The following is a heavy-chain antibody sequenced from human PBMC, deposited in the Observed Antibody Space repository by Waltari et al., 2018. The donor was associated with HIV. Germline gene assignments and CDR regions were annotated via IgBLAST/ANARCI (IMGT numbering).Heavy chain of an antibody. CDR1: GGTFSSSA. D-gene: IGHD3-10*01. CDR3: ARGGHYGSGSSGGWFDP. CDR2: IIPIFGTA. J-gene: IGHJ5*02. V-gene: IGHV1-69*01. Sequence: QVQLVQSGAEVKKPGSSVKVSCKASGGTFSSSAISWVRQAPGQGLEWMGGIIPIFGTANYAQKFQGRVTITADESTSTAYMELSSLRSEDTAVYYCARGGHYGSGSSGGWFDPWGQGTLVTVSS.